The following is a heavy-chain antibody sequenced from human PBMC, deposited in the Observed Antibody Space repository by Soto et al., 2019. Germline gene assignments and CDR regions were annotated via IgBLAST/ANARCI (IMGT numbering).Heavy chain of an antibody. Sequence: EVQLVESGGGLVQPGGSLRLSCAASGFTFSSYWMHWVRQAPGKGLVWVSRINSDGSSTSYADSVKGRFTISRDNAKNTLYLQMNSLRAEDTTVYYCARDGYGLGGDAFDIWGQGTMVTVSS. CDR1: GFTFSSYW. D-gene: IGHD2-2*03. CDR3: ARDGYGLGGDAFDI. V-gene: IGHV3-74*01. J-gene: IGHJ3*02. CDR2: INSDGSST.